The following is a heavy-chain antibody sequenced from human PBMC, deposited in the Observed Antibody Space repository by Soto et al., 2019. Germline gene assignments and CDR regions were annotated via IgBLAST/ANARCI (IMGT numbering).Heavy chain of an antibody. Sequence: GASVKVSWKASGYAIIIYGVSWVRQAPGQGLDWLGWISTYNGNTRYAERLQGRVTMTTDTTTNTAYMELRNLRSDDTAVYYCARGPTDYYDNSANYFLDYWGQGTLVTVSS. CDR2: ISTYNGNT. CDR1: GYAIIIYG. D-gene: IGHD3-22*01. CDR3: ARGPTDYYDNSANYFLDY. V-gene: IGHV1-18*01. J-gene: IGHJ4*02.